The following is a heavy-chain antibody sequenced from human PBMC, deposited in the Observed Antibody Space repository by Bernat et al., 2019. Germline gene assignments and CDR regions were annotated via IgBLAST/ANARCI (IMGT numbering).Heavy chain of an antibody. Sequence: QVQLQESGPGLVKPSETLSLTCTVSGGSISSYYWSWIRQPPGKGLEWIGYIYYSGSTNYNPSLKSRVTISVDTSKNQFSLKLSSVTAADTAVYYCARHTLWVVTYYYYGMDVWGQGTTVTVS. CDR2: IYYSGST. CDR3: ARHTLWVVTYYYYGMDV. V-gene: IGHV4-59*08. CDR1: GGSISSYY. D-gene: IGHD4-23*01. J-gene: IGHJ6*02.